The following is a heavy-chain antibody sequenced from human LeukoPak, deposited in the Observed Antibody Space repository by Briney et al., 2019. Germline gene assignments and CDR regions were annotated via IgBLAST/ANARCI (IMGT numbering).Heavy chain of an antibody. J-gene: IGHJ5*02. CDR3: ARDRRTARAAGSWFDP. CDR2: ISAYNGNT. D-gene: IGHD2-15*01. Sequence: GASVKVSCKASGYTFTSYGISWVRQAPGQGLEWMGWISAYNGNTNYAQKLQGRVTMTTDTSTSTAYMELRSLRSDDTALYYCARDRRTARAAGSWFDPWGQGTLVTVSS. V-gene: IGHV1-18*01. CDR1: GYTFTSYG.